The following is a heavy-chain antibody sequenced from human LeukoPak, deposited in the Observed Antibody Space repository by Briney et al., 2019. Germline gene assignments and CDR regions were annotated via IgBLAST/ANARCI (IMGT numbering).Heavy chain of an antibody. D-gene: IGHD6-13*01. J-gene: IGHJ4*02. Sequence: GASVNVSCKASGYTFTGYYMHWVRQAPGQGLEWMGWINPNSGGTNYAQKFQGRVTMTRGTSISTAYMELSRLRSDDTAVYYCARSLGRYSSSWYPDYWGQGTLVTVSS. CDR2: INPNSGGT. CDR1: GYTFTGYY. V-gene: IGHV1-2*02. CDR3: ARSLGRYSSSWYPDY.